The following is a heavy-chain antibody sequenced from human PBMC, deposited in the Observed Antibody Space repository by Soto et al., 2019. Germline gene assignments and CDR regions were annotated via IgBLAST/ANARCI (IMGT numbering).Heavy chain of an antibody. V-gene: IGHV4-59*08. CDR2: IHYSGST. Sequence: SETLSLTCTVSRGSISSYCWSWLRQPPGKGLEWIGYIHYSGSTDYNPSPRSRVTTSVDTSKNQLSLKLSSVTAADTAVYYCARSVHRELLYFDYRGQGTPVTVSS. CDR3: ARSVHRELLYFDY. J-gene: IGHJ4*02. D-gene: IGHD1-7*01. CDR1: RGSISSYC.